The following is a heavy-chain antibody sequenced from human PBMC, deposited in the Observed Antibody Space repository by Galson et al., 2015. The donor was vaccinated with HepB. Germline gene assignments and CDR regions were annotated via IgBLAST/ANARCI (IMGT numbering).Heavy chain of an antibody. Sequence: ETLSLTCTVSGGSISSSSYYWGWIRQPPGKGLEWIGSIYYSGSTYYNPSLKSRVTISVDTSKNQFSLKLSSVTAADTAVYYCARHNWGSEAFDIWGQGTMVTVSS. CDR1: GGSISSSSYY. J-gene: IGHJ3*02. V-gene: IGHV4-39*01. D-gene: IGHD7-27*01. CDR2: IYYSGST. CDR3: ARHNWGSEAFDI.